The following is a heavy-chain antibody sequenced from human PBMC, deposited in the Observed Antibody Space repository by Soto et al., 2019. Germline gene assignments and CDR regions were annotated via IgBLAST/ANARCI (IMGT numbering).Heavy chain of an antibody. V-gene: IGHV1-8*01. Sequence: QVQLVQSGAEVKKPGASVKVSCKASGYTFISYDINWVQQATGQGLEWMGWMNPNTGDTGYAQKFQGRVTMTRNTSINPANLELSSLRSDDTAVYFCARGDGYIFDYWGQGTLVTVSS. D-gene: IGHD5-12*01. CDR3: ARGDGYIFDY. CDR2: MNPNTGDT. CDR1: GYTFISYD. J-gene: IGHJ4*02.